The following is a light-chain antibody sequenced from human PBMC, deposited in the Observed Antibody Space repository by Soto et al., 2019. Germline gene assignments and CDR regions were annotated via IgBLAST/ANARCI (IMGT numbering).Light chain of an antibody. Sequence: EIVLSQSPGTLSLSPGERATLSCRASQSVRSSYLAWYQQKPGQAPRLLIYDASSRATGTPDRFSGSGSGTDFTLTISRLEPEDFAVYYCHQYGSSSWTFGQGTKVDIK. CDR2: DAS. CDR1: QSVRSSY. J-gene: IGKJ1*01. CDR3: HQYGSSSWT. V-gene: IGKV3-20*01.